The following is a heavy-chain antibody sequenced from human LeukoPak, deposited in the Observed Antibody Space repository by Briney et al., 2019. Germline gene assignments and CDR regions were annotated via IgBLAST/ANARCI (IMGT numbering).Heavy chain of an antibody. CDR2: IRYDGSNK. J-gene: IGHJ4*02. Sequence: QPGGSLRLSCAASGFTFSSYGMHWVRQAPGKGLEWVAFIRYDGSNKYYADSVKGRFTISRDNSKNTLYLQMNSLRAEDTAVYYCAKVSHSNYDFWSGYYLDYWGQGTLVTVSS. CDR3: AKVSHSNYDFWSGYYLDY. D-gene: IGHD3-3*01. CDR1: GFTFSSYG. V-gene: IGHV3-30*02.